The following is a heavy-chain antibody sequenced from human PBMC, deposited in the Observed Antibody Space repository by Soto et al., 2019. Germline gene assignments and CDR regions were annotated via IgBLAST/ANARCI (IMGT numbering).Heavy chain of an antibody. CDR2: ISYSGST. Sequence: QLQLQESGPGLVKPSETLSLTCTVSGGSISSHTYYWGWIRQPPGKGLEWIASISYSGSTYYNPSPRXXGTISVDTSXHXXXLXXTSVTAADTAVYYCVRFWPPPDYGILTTYSDAFDHWGQGTLVTVSS. D-gene: IGHD3-9*01. CDR1: GGSISSHTYY. CDR3: VRFWPPPDYGILTTYSDAFDH. J-gene: IGHJ4*02. V-gene: IGHV4-39*01.